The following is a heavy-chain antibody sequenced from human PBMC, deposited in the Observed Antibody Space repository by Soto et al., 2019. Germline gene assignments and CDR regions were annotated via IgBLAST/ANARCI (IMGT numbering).Heavy chain of an antibody. CDR2: ISDVGVYK. CDR3: ARDQNPAMSSHYYGMDV. V-gene: IGHV3-30-3*01. J-gene: IGHJ6*02. CDR1: GFSFSSYA. D-gene: IGHD5-18*01. Sequence: QVQLVESGGGVVQPGRSLRLSCAASGFSFSSYAIHWVRQAPGKGLEWVVVISDVGVYKFYADSVKGRVTISRDNSKNTLSLQVDSLRVEDTAVYYCARDQNPAMSSHYYGMDVWGQGTTVTVSS.